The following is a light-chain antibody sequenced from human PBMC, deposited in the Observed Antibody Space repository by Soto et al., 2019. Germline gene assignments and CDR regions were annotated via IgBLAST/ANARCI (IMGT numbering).Light chain of an antibody. CDR3: QQYESYPGT. CDR2: KAS. Sequence: DIQMTQSPSTLSASVGDRVIITCRASQSISSWLAWYQQKPGKAPNLLIYKASNLESGVPSRFSGSGSGTAFTLTISSLQPDDFATYYCQQYESYPGTFGQGTEVDIK. J-gene: IGKJ1*01. V-gene: IGKV1-5*03. CDR1: QSISSW.